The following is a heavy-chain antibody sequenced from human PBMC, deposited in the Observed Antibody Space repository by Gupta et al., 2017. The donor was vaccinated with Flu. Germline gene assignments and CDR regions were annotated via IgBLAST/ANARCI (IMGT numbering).Heavy chain of an antibody. CDR3: AREPSSGVVVAATDY. D-gene: IGHD2-15*01. V-gene: IGHV1-2*02. CDR1: GYTFTGYY. J-gene: IGHJ4*02. Sequence: QVQLVQSGAEVKKPGASVKVSCKASGYTFTGYYMHWVRQAPGQGLEWMGWINPNSGGTNYAQKFQGRVTMTRDTSISTAYMELSRLRSDDTAVYYCAREPSSGVVVAATDYWGQGTLVTVSS. CDR2: INPNSGGT.